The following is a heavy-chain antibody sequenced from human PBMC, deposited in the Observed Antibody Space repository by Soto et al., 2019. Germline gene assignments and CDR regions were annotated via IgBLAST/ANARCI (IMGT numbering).Heavy chain of an antibody. D-gene: IGHD6-19*01. CDR1: GGSISSSSYY. Sequence: SETLSLTCTVPGGSISSSSYYWGWIRQPPGKGLEWIGSIYYSGSTYYNPSLKSRVTISVDTSKNQFSLKLSSVTAADTAVYYCARGKYSSGIVFYYYYGMDVWGQGTTVTVSS. J-gene: IGHJ6*02. CDR2: IYYSGST. CDR3: ARGKYSSGIVFYYYYGMDV. V-gene: IGHV4-39*01.